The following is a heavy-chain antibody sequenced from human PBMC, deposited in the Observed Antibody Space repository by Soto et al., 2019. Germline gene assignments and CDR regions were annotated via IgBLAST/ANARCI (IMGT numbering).Heavy chain of an antibody. CDR3: SKDTPSPY. Sequence: EVQLVETGGGLIQPGGSLRLSCAASGFTVSSSYMTWVRQAPGKGLHWVSVIYTGGDAFYADSVKGRFTISRDISKNTVYLQINNLGAEDTAIYSCSKDTPSPYGGRGTLVTVSS. J-gene: IGHJ4*02. CDR1: GFTVSSSY. V-gene: IGHV3-53*02. CDR2: IYTGGDA. D-gene: IGHD2-15*01.